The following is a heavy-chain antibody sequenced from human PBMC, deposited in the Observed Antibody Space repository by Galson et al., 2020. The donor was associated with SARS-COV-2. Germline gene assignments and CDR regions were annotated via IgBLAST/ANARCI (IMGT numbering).Heavy chain of an antibody. Sequence: ASETLSLTCAVSGGSISSHFWSWIRQPPGKGLEWIGYISYSGNTNYNPSLKSRVTISVDTSMNQFSLKLSSVTAADTAVYYCAREYYGSGSYSIWFDPWGQGTLVTVSS. CDR1: GGSISSHF. CDR3: AREYYGSGSYSIWFDP. J-gene: IGHJ5*02. CDR2: ISYSGNT. D-gene: IGHD3-10*01. V-gene: IGHV4-59*11.